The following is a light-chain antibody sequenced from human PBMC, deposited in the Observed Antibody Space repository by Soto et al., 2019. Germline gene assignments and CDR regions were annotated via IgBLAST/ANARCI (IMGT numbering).Light chain of an antibody. CDR2: GAS. CDR1: QSVSSGY. CDR3: QQYGSSPP. V-gene: IGKV3-20*01. Sequence: EIVLTQSPGTLSLSPGARATLSCRASQSVSSGYLAWYQQKPGQDPRLLIYGASSRATGIPDRFSGSGSGTDCTLTISRLEPEDFSVCYCQQYGSSPPFGGGTKGEIK. J-gene: IGKJ4*01.